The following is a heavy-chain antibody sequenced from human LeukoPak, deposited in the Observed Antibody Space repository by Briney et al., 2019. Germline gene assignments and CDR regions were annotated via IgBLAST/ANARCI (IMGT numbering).Heavy chain of an antibody. J-gene: IGHJ6*04. CDR1: GGSFSGYY. V-gene: IGHV4-34*01. CDR2: INHSGST. D-gene: IGHD6-19*01. Sequence: ASETLSLTCAVYGGSFSGYYWSWIRQPPGKGLEWIGEINHSGSTNYNPSPKSRVTISVDTSKNQFSLKLSSVTAADTAVYYCARDLRRAVAGHYYYYGMDVWGKGTTVTVSS. CDR3: ARDLRRAVAGHYYYYGMDV.